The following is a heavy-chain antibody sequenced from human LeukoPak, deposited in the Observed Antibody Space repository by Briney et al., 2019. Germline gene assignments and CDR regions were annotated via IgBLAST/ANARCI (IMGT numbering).Heavy chain of an antibody. Sequence: SETLSLTCTVSGGSISSSSYYWGWIRQPPGKGLEWIGSIYYSGSSYYNPSLKSRVTISVDTSKNQFSLKLSSVTAADTAVYYCARGGSSSWRNLFDPWGQGTLVTVSS. CDR1: GGSISSSSYY. J-gene: IGHJ5*02. CDR3: ARGGSSSWRNLFDP. CDR2: IYYSGSS. V-gene: IGHV4-39*07. D-gene: IGHD6-13*01.